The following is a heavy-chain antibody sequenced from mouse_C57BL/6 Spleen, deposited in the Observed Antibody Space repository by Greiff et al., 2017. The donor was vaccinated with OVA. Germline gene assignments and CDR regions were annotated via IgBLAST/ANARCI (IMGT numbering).Heavy chain of an antibody. J-gene: IGHJ2*01. V-gene: IGHV1-53*01. CDR1: GYTFTSYW. Sequence: VQLQQPGPELVKPGASVKLSCKASGYTFTSYWMHWVKQRPGQGLEWIGNINPSNGGTNYNEKFKSKATLTVDKSSSTAYMQLSSLTSEDSAVYYCARGLVYYGNYLDYWGQGTTLTVSS. D-gene: IGHD2-1*01. CDR3: ARGLVYYGNYLDY. CDR2: INPSNGGT.